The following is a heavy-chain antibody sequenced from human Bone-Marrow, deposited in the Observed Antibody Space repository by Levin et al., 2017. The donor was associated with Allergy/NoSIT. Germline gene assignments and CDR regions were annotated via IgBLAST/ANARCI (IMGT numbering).Heavy chain of an antibody. J-gene: IGHJ4*02. CDR2: LSPFSSSP. D-gene: IGHD4-23*01. Sequence: SLRLSCKGSGYTFTKYWIDWVRQMPGKGLEWLFLLSPFSSSPLSLPSFQGQVTISVDKSINTAYLQWSSLRASDTAMYYCARHYGGNSPIDFWGQGTLLTVSS. CDR1: GYTFTKYW. CDR3: ARHYGGNSPIDF. V-gene: IGHV5-51*01.